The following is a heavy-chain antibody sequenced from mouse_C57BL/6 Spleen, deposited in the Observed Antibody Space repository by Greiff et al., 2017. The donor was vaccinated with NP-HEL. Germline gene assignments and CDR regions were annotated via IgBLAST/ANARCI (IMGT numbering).Heavy chain of an antibody. Sequence: VQLKQSGPELVKPGASVKISCKASGYSFTGYYMNWVKQSPEKSLEWIGEINPSTGGTTYNQKFKAKATLTVDKSSSTAYMQLKSLTSEDSAVYYCADGSSPFDYWGQGTTLTVSS. D-gene: IGHD1-1*01. CDR2: INPSTGGT. J-gene: IGHJ2*01. V-gene: IGHV1-42*01. CDR1: GYSFTGYY. CDR3: ADGSSPFDY.